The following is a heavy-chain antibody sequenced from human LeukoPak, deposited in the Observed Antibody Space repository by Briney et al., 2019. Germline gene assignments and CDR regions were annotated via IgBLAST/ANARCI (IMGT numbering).Heavy chain of an antibody. D-gene: IGHD2-8*02. CDR2: VYYSGST. Sequence: SETLSLTCTVSGASISSYYWSWIRQPPGKGLEWIGYVYYSGSTNNNPSLKSRVTISVDTSKNQFSLRLSSVTAADTAVYYCARGYWFYFDYWGQGTLVTVSS. V-gene: IGHV4-59*08. CDR3: ARGYWFYFDY. CDR1: GASISSYY. J-gene: IGHJ4*02.